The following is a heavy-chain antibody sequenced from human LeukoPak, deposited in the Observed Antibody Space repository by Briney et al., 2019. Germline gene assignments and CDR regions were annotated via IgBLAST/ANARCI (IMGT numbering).Heavy chain of an antibody. Sequence: SETLSLTCAVSGGSISSGGYYWSWIRQPPGKGLEWIGYIYYSGSTYYNPSLKSRVTISVDTSKNQFSLKLSSVTAADTAVYYCARAEGATNWFDPWGQGTLVTVSS. V-gene: IGHV4-30-4*01. D-gene: IGHD1-26*01. CDR2: IYYSGST. J-gene: IGHJ5*02. CDR3: ARAEGATNWFDP. CDR1: GGSISSGGYY.